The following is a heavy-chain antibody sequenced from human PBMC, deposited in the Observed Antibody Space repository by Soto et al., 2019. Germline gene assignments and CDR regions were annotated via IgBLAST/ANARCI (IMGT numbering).Heavy chain of an antibody. V-gene: IGHV1-46*01. CDR1: GYSFTSTY. J-gene: IGHJ4*02. CDR3: ALKVVTYYDN. Sequence: QVQLVQSGAEVKKPGASVRISCRASGYSFTSTYVHWVRQAPGQGPEWMGIINPAGGTTYYAQKFQGRLNITGDTSTDTVFMDLNDLTSEDTAVYFCALKVVTYYDNWGQGTLLTVSS. D-gene: IGHD2-21*02. CDR2: INPAGGTT.